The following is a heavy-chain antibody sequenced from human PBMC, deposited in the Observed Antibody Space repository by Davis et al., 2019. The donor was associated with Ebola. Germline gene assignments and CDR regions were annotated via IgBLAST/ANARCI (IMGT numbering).Heavy chain of an antibody. D-gene: IGHD5-12*01. J-gene: IGHJ4*02. V-gene: IGHV4-34*01. CDR2: ISHGGVS. Sequence: SETLSLTCAVSGGSFSAYLWSWIRQSPGKGLEWIGKISHGGVSDYNPSLKSRVTISVDTSKNQFSLKLSSVTAADTAVYYCARGGWWLRSRGYSFDYWGQGTLVTVSS. CDR1: GGSFSAYL. CDR3: ARGGWWLRSRGYSFDY.